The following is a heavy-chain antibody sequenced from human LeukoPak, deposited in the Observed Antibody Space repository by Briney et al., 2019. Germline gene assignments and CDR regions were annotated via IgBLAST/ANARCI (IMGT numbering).Heavy chain of an antibody. CDR1: GFPFSSHG. CDR3: AHGAMYQLDY. Sequence: GGSLRLSCAASGFPFSSHGMSWVRQAPGKGLEWVSGIIGGGGSTYYADSVKGRFTISGDNSRNTLFLQMNSLKAEDTAVYYCAHGAMYQLDYWGQGTLVTVSS. CDR2: IIGGGGST. V-gene: IGHV3-23*01. D-gene: IGHD2-2*01. J-gene: IGHJ4*02.